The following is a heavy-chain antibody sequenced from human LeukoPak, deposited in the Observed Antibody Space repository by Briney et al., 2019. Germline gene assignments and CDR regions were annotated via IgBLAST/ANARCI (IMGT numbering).Heavy chain of an antibody. CDR2: ISAYNGNT. D-gene: IGHD6-19*01. J-gene: IGHJ4*02. V-gene: IGHV1-18*01. Sequence: GASVKLSCTASGYTFTSYGISWVRQAPGQGLEWMGWISAYNGNTNSAQKLQGRVTMTTDTSTSTAYMELRSLRSDDTAVYYCARAQGIHSSGWNDYWGQETLVTVSS. CDR3: ARAQGIHSSGWNDY. CDR1: GYTFTSYG.